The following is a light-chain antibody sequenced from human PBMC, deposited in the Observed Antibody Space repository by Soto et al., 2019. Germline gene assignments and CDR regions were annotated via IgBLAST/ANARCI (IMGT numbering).Light chain of an antibody. CDR2: DAS. Sequence: DIQMTQSPTTLSASIGDRVTITCRASESIRTWLAWYQHKPGKAPKFLIYDASTLESGVPSRFSGSGSGTEFTLTISSLQPDEFATYYCQQYNNYPRTFGQGAKVEIK. J-gene: IGKJ1*01. CDR3: QQYNNYPRT. CDR1: ESIRTW. V-gene: IGKV1-5*01.